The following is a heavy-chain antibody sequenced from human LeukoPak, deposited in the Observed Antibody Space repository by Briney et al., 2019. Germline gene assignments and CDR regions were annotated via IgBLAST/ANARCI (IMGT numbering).Heavy chain of an antibody. J-gene: IGHJ4*02. Sequence: ASVTVSCKASGYTFTGYYMHWVRQAPGQGLEWMGIINPSGGTTVYAQNFQGRVIMTRDTSTSTVHMDLSSLRSEDAAVYYCAREPRPVGATSFGYYFDYWGQGTLVTVSS. D-gene: IGHD1-26*01. CDR2: INPSGGTT. CDR1: GYTFTGYY. CDR3: AREPRPVGATSFGYYFDY. V-gene: IGHV1-46*01.